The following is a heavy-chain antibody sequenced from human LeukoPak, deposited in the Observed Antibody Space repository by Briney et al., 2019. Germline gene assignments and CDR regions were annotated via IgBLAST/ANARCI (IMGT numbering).Heavy chain of an antibody. J-gene: IGHJ5*02. CDR2: IYYSGST. CDR3: EVQWLVRGWFDP. D-gene: IGHD6-19*01. CDR1: GGSISSSSYS. V-gene: IGHV4-39*01. Sequence: SETLSLTCTVSGGSISSSSYSWGWIRQPPGKGLEWIGSIYYSGSTYYNPSLKSRVTISVDTSKNQFSLKLSSVTAADTAVYYCEVQWLVRGWFDPWGQGTLVIVSS.